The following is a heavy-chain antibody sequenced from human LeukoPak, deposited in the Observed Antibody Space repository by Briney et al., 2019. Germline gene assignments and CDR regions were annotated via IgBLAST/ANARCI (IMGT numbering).Heavy chain of an antibody. J-gene: IGHJ6*02. CDR2: ISGSGGST. CDR3: AKDLRWLVLSYYYYGMDV. CDR1: GFIFSSYA. Sequence: GGSLRLSCAASGFIFSSYAMSWVRQAPGKGLEWVSAISGSGGSTYYADSVKGRFTISRDNSKNTLYLQMNSLRTEDTAVYYCAKDLRWLVLSYYYYGMDVWGQGTTVTVSS. V-gene: IGHV3-23*01. D-gene: IGHD6-19*01.